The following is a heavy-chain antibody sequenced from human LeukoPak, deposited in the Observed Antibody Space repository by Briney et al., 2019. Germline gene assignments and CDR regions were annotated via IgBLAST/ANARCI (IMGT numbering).Heavy chain of an antibody. J-gene: IGHJ3*02. CDR3: ARYGMITFGGVIASSFDI. CDR1: GGSISSYY. V-gene: IGHV4-59*08. Sequence: SETLSLTCTVSGGSISSYYWSWIRQPPGKGLEWIGYIYYSGSTNYNPSLKSRVTISVDTSKNQFSLKLSSVTAADTAVYYCARYGMITFGGVIASSFDIWGQGTMVTVSS. D-gene: IGHD3-16*02. CDR2: IYYSGST.